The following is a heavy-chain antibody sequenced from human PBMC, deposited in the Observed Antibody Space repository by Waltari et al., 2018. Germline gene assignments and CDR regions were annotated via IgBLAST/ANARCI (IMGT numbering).Heavy chain of an antibody. D-gene: IGHD5-18*01. V-gene: IGHV4-61*02. CDR1: GGSISNLNFY. J-gene: IGHJ6*02. CDR2: IYRSGVT. CDR3: AVSPDTATSRAAFHF. Sequence: QVQLQESGPGLAKASQTLSLTCDVSGGSISNLNFYWSWIRQPAGKGLEWIGRIYRSGVTDYNRSLRGRATMFLDMSKNQFSLTVDSLIAADTAVYYCAVSPDTATSRAAFHFWGPGTTVSVSS.